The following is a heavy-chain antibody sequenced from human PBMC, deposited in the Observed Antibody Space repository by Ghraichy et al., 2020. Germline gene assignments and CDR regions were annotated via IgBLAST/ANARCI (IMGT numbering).Heavy chain of an antibody. Sequence: SQTLSLTCAVYGGSFSGYYWSWIRQPPGKGLEWIGEINHSGSTNYNPSLKSRVTISVDTSKNQFSLKLSSVTAADTAVYYCARGPVDFWSGYYNWFDPWGQGTLVTVSS. D-gene: IGHD3-3*01. CDR2: INHSGST. J-gene: IGHJ5*02. CDR1: GGSFSGYY. V-gene: IGHV4-34*01. CDR3: ARGPVDFWSGYYNWFDP.